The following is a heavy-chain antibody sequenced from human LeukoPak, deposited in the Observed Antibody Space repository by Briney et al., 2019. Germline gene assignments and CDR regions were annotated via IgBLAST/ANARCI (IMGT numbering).Heavy chain of an antibody. CDR3: AKSNNGISTGGDY. D-gene: IGHD7-27*01. J-gene: IGHJ4*02. V-gene: IGHV3-23*01. CDR2: ISDSGGRT. Sequence: GGSLRLSCAASGFTFIDYYMSWIGQAPRMGREWVSAISDSGGRTYYADSVKGRFTISRDNSKNTLYLQMNSLRTEDTAVYYCAKSNNGISTGGDYWGQGTLVTVSS. CDR1: GFTFIDYY.